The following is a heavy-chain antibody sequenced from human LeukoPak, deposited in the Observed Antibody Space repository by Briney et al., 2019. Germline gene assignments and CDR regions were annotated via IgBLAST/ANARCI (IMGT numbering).Heavy chain of an antibody. CDR2: INHSGST. V-gene: IGHV4-34*01. J-gene: IGHJ6*03. CDR1: GGSFSGYY. Sequence: SETLSLTCAVYGGSFSGYYWSWIRQPPGKGLEWIGEINHSGSTNYNPSLKSRVTISVDTSKNQFSLKLSSVTAADTAVYYCARGGGYYGSGSYSLPYYCYYYYMDVWGKGTTVTVSS. D-gene: IGHD3-10*01. CDR3: ARGGGYYGSGSYSLPYYCYYYYMDV.